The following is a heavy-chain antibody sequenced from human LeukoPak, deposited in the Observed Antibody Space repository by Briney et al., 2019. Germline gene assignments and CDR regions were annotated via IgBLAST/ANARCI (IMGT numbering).Heavy chain of an antibody. CDR2: IYWDDDK. CDR3: AQLGIQLWY. J-gene: IGHJ4*02. V-gene: IGHV2-5*02. CDR1: GFSLSTSGVG. Sequence: SGPTLAKPTQTLTLTCTFSGFSLSTSGVGVGWIRQPPGKALEWLALIYWDDDKRYSPSLRSRLTITKDTSKNQVVLTMTNMDPVDTATYYCAQLGIQLWYWGQGTLVTVSS. D-gene: IGHD5-18*01.